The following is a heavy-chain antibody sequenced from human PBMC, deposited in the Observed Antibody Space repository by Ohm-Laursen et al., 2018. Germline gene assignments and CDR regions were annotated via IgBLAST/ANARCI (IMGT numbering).Heavy chain of an antibody. CDR1: GYTFSSYD. J-gene: IGHJ5*02. CDR2: MNPNSHNT. V-gene: IGHV1-8*01. Sequence: SVKVSCKSSGYTFSSYDIIWVRQASGQGPEWMGWMNPNSHNTGYARKFRGRVSMTSDSSMSTAYMELYSLTSEDTATYYCARAVRYQLLSDPWGQGTLVTVSS. CDR3: ARAVRYQLLSDP. D-gene: IGHD4-23*01.